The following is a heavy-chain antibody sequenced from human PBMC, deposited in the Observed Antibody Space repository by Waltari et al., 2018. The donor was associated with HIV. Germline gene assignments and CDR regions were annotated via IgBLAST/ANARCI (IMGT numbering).Heavy chain of an antibody. Sequence: EVQLVESGGGLVQSGKSLRLSCAASGFIFSTSWMTWVRQAPGKGLEWVATINQDGSDKYYVDSVKGRFTISRNNAKKSLYLQMSSLRAEDSAVYYCVTGGGSTGVGDNWGQGGLVTVSS. CDR3: VTGGGSTGVGDN. J-gene: IGHJ4*02. V-gene: IGHV3-7*01. CDR2: INQDGSDK. CDR1: GFIFSTSW. D-gene: IGHD3-16*01.